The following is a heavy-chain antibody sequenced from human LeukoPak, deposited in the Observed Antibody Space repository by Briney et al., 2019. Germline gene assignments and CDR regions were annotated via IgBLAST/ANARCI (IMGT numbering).Heavy chain of an antibody. CDR1: GFTFSSYG. V-gene: IGHV3-30*18. D-gene: IGHD6-19*01. CDR3: AKDLSRIAVTGPGDY. J-gene: IGHJ4*02. Sequence: GRSLRLSCATSGFTFSSYGMHWVRQSPGKGLEWVAVISYDGSNKYYADSVKGRFTVSRDNSKNTLYLQINSLRVEDTAVYYCAKDLSRIAVTGPGDYWGQGTLVTVSS. CDR2: ISYDGSNK.